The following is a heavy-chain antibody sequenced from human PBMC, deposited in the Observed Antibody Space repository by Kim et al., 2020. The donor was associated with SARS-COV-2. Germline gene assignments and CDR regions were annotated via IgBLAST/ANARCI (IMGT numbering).Heavy chain of an antibody. Sequence: ASVKVSCKASGYTFTSYAMHWVRQAPGQRLEWMGWINAGNGNTKYSQKFQGRVTITRDTSASTAYMELSSLRSEDTAVYYCARGPKIMVRGRYYYGMDVWGQGTTVTVSS. CDR2: INAGNGNT. CDR1: GYTFTSYA. D-gene: IGHD3-10*01. J-gene: IGHJ6*02. V-gene: IGHV1-3*01. CDR3: ARGPKIMVRGRYYYGMDV.